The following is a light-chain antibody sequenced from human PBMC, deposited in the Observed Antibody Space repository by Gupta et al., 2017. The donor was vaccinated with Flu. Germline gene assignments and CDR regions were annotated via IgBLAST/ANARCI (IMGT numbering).Light chain of an antibody. V-gene: IGKV1-5*03. CDR3: QQYYTYLA. Sequence: VEDRVTITCRASQSISSWLAWYQQKPGKAPKLLIYKASSLESGVPSRFSGSGSGTEFTLTISSLQPDDFATYYCQQYYTYLAFGQGTRVEIK. CDR2: KAS. CDR1: QSISSW. J-gene: IGKJ1*01.